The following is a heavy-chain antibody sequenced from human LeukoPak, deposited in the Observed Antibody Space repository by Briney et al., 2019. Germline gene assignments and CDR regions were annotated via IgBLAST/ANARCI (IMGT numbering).Heavy chain of an antibody. CDR1: GFTFSSYV. J-gene: IGHJ4*02. CDR3: AKDPGPLGYGEELDY. V-gene: IGHV3-23*01. D-gene: IGHD4-17*01. Sequence: GGSLRLSCAASGFTFSSYVMSWVRQAPGKGLEWVSAISGSGGSTYYADSVKGRFTISRDNSKNTLYLQMNSLRAEDTAVYYCAKDPGPLGYGEELDYWGQGTLVTVSS. CDR2: ISGSGGST.